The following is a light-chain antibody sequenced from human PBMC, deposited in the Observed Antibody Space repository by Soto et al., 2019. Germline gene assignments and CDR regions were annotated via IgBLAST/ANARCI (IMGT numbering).Light chain of an antibody. CDR3: QQDYSYPDT. J-gene: IGKJ4*01. Sequence: AIRMTQSPSSLSASTGDRVTITCRASQGISSYLAWYQQKPGKAPKLLIYAASTLQSGVPSRFSGSGSGTDFTLTISCLQSEDFATYYCQQDYSYPDTFGGGTKVEIK. V-gene: IGKV1-8*01. CDR2: AAS. CDR1: QGISSY.